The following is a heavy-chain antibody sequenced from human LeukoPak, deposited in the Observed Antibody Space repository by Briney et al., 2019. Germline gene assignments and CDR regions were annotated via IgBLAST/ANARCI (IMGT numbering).Heavy chain of an antibody. CDR3: AREVGCSGGTCSPFDY. V-gene: IGHV4-59*01. J-gene: IGHJ4*02. CDR1: GGSISTYY. Sequence: TSETLSLTCTVSGGSISTYYWTWIRQPPGKGLEWIGYIYFSGSTNYNPSLKSRVTISVDTSKNQFSLNLTSVTAADTAVYYCAREVGCSGGTCSPFDYWGQGILVTVSS. D-gene: IGHD2-15*01. CDR2: IYFSGST.